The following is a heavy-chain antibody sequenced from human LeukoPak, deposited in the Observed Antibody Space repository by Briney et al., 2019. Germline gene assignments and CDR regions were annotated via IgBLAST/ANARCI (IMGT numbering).Heavy chain of an antibody. V-gene: IGHV3-30*18. Sequence: PGRSLRLSCAASGFTFSRYDMHWARQAPGKGLEWVAVLSYDGSEKYYADSVQGRCTISRDNYKNTLYLQMNSRRAEDTAVYYCAKSSSGWYGGFDYWGQGTLVTVSS. CDR3: AKSSSGWYGGFDY. CDR1: GFTFSRYD. CDR2: LSYDGSEK. J-gene: IGHJ4*02. D-gene: IGHD6-19*01.